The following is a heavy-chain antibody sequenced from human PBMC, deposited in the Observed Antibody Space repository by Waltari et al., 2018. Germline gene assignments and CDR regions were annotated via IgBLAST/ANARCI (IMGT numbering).Heavy chain of an antibody. D-gene: IGHD1-26*01. CDR3: ARDRGDGSYSDY. V-gene: IGHV3-7*01. J-gene: IGHJ4*02. CDR1: GFTFSSYW. CDR2: IKQAGSEK. Sequence: EVQLVESGGGLVQPGGSLRLSCAASGFTFSSYWMSWVRQAPGKGLEWVANIKQAGSEKYYVDSVKGRFTIARDHAKNSLYLQMNSLRAEDTAVYYCARDRGDGSYSDYWGQGTLVTVSS.